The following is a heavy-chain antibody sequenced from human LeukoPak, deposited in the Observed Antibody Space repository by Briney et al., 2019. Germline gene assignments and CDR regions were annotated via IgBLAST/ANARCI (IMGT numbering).Heavy chain of an antibody. Sequence: ASVKVSCKASGYAFTSYGISWVRQAPGQGLEWMGWISAYNGNTNYAQKLQGRVTMTTDTSTSTAYMELRSPRSDDTAVYYCARGEYGSGSYPTRPWGQGTLVTVSS. D-gene: IGHD3-10*01. CDR1: GYAFTSYG. J-gene: IGHJ5*02. V-gene: IGHV1-18*01. CDR2: ISAYNGNT. CDR3: ARGEYGSGSYPTRP.